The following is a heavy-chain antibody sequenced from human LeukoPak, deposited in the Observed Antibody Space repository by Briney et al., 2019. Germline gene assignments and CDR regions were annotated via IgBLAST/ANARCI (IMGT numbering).Heavy chain of an antibody. J-gene: IGHJ4*02. CDR2: VSYDGSNK. Sequence: GGSLRLSCAASGFTFSNYAMHWVRQAPGKGLEWVAVVSYDGSNKYYGDSVKGRFIVSRDNSKKTLYLQMNSLRAEDTAVYYCARLMASIAVAGNTDYWGQGTLVTVSS. V-gene: IGHV3-30*04. D-gene: IGHD6-19*01. CDR1: GFTFSNYA. CDR3: ARLMASIAVAGNTDY.